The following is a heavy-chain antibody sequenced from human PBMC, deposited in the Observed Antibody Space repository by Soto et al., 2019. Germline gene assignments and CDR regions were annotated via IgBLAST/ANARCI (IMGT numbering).Heavy chain of an antibody. Sequence: EVQLLEAGGCSVQPGGSLRLSCSVSGFNFHTHSMIWVRQAPGKGLEWVSAISRSGAITYYADSVKGRFTISRDNFKKTLYLQINILRADETAVYYCAKPDGATYNFLDWGQGTLVIVSS. CDR1: GFNFHTHS. CDR2: ISRSGAIT. J-gene: IGHJ4*01. V-gene: IGHV3-23*01. CDR3: AKPDGATYNFLD. D-gene: IGHD1-1*01.